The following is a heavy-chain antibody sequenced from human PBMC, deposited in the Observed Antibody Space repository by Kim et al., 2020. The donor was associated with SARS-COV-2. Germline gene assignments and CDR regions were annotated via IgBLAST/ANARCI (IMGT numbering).Heavy chain of an antibody. CDR1: GFTVSRNS. CDR2: IYSGGNT. J-gene: IGHJ6*02. V-gene: IGHV3-53*01. D-gene: IGHD6-25*01. CDR3: ARGLVGSGGGYGMDV. Sequence: GGSLRLSCAASGFTVSRNSMNWVRQAPGKGLECVSIIYSGGNTYYPDSVRGRFTISRDNSKNTLYLQMNSLRAEDTAVYYCARGLVGSGGGYGMDVWGQGTTVTVSS.